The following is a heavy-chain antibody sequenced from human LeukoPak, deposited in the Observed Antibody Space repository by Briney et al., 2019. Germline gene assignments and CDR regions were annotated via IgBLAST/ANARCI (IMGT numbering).Heavy chain of an antibody. V-gene: IGHV4-34*01. J-gene: IGHJ5*02. CDR2: INHSGST. CDR3: ARLIGYGSGSLDWFGL. D-gene: IGHD3-10*01. Sequence: SETLSLTCAVYGGSFSGYYWSWIRQPPGKGLEWIGEINHSGSTNYNPSLKSRVTISVDTSKNQFSLKLSSVTAADTAVYYCARLIGYGSGSLDWFGLWGQGTLVTVSS. CDR1: GGSFSGYY.